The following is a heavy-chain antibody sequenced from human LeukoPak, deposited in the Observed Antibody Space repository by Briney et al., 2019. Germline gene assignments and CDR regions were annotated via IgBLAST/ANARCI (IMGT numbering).Heavy chain of an antibody. V-gene: IGHV3-48*03. J-gene: IGHJ6*03. Sequence: PGGSLRLSCVASGFTFSNYEMNWVRLAPGKGLEWVSFISSGGSSMYYADSVKGRFTVSRDNAKNSLYLQMSSLRADDTAVYYCARDPPARYRLAYYMDVWGKGTTVAVSS. CDR3: ARDPPARYRLAYYMDV. D-gene: IGHD2-2*01. CDR1: GFTFSNYE. CDR2: ISSGGSSM.